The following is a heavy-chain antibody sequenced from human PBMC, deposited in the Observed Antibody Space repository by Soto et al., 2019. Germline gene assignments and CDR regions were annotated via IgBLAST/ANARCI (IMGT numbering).Heavy chain of an antibody. Sequence: ASVKVSSKASGYTFTSYGISWLRQAPGQGLEWMGWISAYNGNTNYAQKLQGRVTMTTDTSTSTAYMELRSLRSDDTAVYYCARDSGRINYYGSGSYPDYYYYGMDVWGQGTTVTVSS. J-gene: IGHJ6*02. CDR1: GYTFTSYG. CDR2: ISAYNGNT. D-gene: IGHD3-10*01. CDR3: ARDSGRINYYGSGSYPDYYYYGMDV. V-gene: IGHV1-18*01.